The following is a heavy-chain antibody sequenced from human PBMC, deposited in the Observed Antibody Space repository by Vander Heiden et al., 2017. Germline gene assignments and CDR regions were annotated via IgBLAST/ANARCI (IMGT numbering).Heavy chain of an antibody. CDR3: AKKDYYDSSGPPRY. D-gene: IGHD3-22*01. V-gene: IGHV3-23*01. CDR2: ISVSGGTT. CDR1: GFTFSSYA. J-gene: IGHJ4*02. Sequence: EVQLLESGGGLVQPGGSLRLSCAASGFTFSSYALSWFRHAPGKGLEWCSAISVSGGTTYYADSVKGRFTISRDNSKNTLYLQMNSLRAEDTAVYYCAKKDYYDSSGPPRYWGQGTLVTVSS.